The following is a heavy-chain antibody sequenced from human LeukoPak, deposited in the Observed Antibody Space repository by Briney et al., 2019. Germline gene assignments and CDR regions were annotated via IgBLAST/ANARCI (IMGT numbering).Heavy chain of an antibody. D-gene: IGHD6-19*01. V-gene: IGHV3-23*01. CDR1: GFTVSSNY. CDR3: AKAEQWLSPGRNFDY. Sequence: PGGSLRLSCAASGFTVSSNYMSWVRQAPGKGLEWVSAISGSGGSTYYADSVKGRFTISRDNSKNTLYLQMNSLRAEDTAVYYCAKAEQWLSPGRNFDYWGQGTLVTVSS. CDR2: ISGSGGST. J-gene: IGHJ4*02.